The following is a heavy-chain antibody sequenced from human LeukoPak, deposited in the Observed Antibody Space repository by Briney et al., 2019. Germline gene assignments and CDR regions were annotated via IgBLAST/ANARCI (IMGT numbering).Heavy chain of an antibody. D-gene: IGHD2-15*01. J-gene: IGHJ6*03. CDR2: IYYSGST. Sequence: SETLSLTCTVSGGSISSSSYYWGWIRQPPRKGLEWIGSIYYSGSTYYNPSLKSRVTISVDTSKNQFSLKLSSVTAADTAVYYCARGGRTGYCSGGSCYSRGYYYYMDVWGKGTTVTVSS. CDR1: GGSISSSSYY. V-gene: IGHV4-39*07. CDR3: ARGGRTGYCSGGSCYSRGYYYYMDV.